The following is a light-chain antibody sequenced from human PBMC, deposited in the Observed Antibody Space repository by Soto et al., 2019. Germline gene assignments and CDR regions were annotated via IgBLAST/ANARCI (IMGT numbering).Light chain of an antibody. CDR3: QQYGNSPQT. CDR1: QSVNSSY. CDR2: GAS. V-gene: IGKV3-20*01. Sequence: EVVMTQSPGTLSLSPVERVTLSCMASQSVNSSYLAWYQHKPGQAPRLLIYGASTRATGIPDRFSGSGSGTDFTLTIARLEPGDFAVYYCQQYGNSPQTVGQGTKVDI. J-gene: IGKJ1*01.